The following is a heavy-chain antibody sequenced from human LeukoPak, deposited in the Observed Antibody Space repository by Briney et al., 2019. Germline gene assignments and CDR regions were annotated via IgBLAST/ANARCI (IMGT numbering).Heavy chain of an antibody. CDR1: GYTFTSYD. CDR2: ISAYNGNT. V-gene: IGHV1-8*02. J-gene: IGHJ4*02. D-gene: IGHD5-24*01. CDR3: ARTPRNGYIEGY. Sequence: GASVKVSCKASGYTFTSYDINWVRQAPGQGLEWMGWISAYNGNTNYAQKLQGRVTMTRDTSISTAYMELSSLRSEDTAVYYCARTPRNGYIEGYWGQGTLVTVSS.